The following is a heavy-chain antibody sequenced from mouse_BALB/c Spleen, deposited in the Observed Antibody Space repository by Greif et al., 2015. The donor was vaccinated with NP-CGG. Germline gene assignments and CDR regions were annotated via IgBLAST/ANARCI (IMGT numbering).Heavy chain of an antibody. Sequence: VQLQQSGAELVRPGALVKLSCKASGFNIKDYYMHWVKQRPEQGLEWIGWIDPENGNTIYDPKFQGKASITADISSNTAYLQLSSLTSEDTAVYYCAYGNYFDYWGQGTTLTVSS. CDR2: IDPENGNT. D-gene: IGHD2-1*01. J-gene: IGHJ2*01. V-gene: IGHV14-1*02. CDR1: GFNIKDYY. CDR3: AYGNYFDY.